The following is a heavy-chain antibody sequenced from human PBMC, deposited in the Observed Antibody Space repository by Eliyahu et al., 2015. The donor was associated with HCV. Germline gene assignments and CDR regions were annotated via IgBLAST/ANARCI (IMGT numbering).Heavy chain of an antibody. V-gene: IGHV4-39*01. CDR2: IYYSGST. CDR1: XGSITSSTYY. D-gene: IGHD4-17*01. CDR3: ASPSYYDYGDYIRFGYFDY. Sequence: QLQLQESGPGLVKPSETLSLTXTVSXGSITSSTYYWGWIRQPPGKGLXWIGNIYYSGSTYYNPSLKSRVTISVDTSKNQFSLRLSSVTAADTAVYYCASPSYYDYGDYIRFGYFDYWGQGTLVTVSS. J-gene: IGHJ4*02.